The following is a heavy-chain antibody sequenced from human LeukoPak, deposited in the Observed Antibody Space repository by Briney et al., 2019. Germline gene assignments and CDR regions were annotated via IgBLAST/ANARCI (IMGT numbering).Heavy chain of an antibody. Sequence: SETLSLTCTVSGGSISSYYWSWIRQPPGKGLEWIGEINHSGSTNYNPSLESRVTISVDTSKNQFSLKLSSVTAADTAVYYCASNRAKDSGYYPYYYYGMDVWGQGTTVTVSS. V-gene: IGHV4-34*01. J-gene: IGHJ6*02. CDR1: GGSISSYY. D-gene: IGHD3-22*01. CDR3: ASNRAKDSGYYPYYYYGMDV. CDR2: INHSGST.